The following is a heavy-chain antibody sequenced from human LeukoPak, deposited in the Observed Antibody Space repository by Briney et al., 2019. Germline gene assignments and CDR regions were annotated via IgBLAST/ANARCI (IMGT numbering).Heavy chain of an antibody. Sequence: PGGSLRLSCAASGFTVSSNYMSWVRQAPGKVLEWVSVIYSGGSTYYADSVKGRFTISRDNSKNTLYLQMNSLRAEDTAVYYCARDVVYDSSGYYLPGAFDIWGQGTMVTVSS. CDR2: IYSGGST. CDR1: GFTVSSNY. D-gene: IGHD3-22*01. V-gene: IGHV3-53*01. CDR3: ARDVVYDSSGYYLPGAFDI. J-gene: IGHJ3*02.